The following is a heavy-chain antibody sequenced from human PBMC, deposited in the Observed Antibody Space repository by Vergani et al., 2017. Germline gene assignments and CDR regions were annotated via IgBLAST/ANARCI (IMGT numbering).Heavy chain of an antibody. J-gene: IGHJ4*02. Sequence: QVQLQQWGAGLLKPSETLSLTCTVYGESFSGYYWSWIRQPPGKGLEWIGEINHSGSTNYNPSLKSRVTISIDTSKNQFSLKLNSVTAADTAVYYCAVAAAGRGDFDYWGQGTLVTVSS. CDR3: AVAAAGRGDFDY. V-gene: IGHV4-34*01. CDR1: GESFSGYY. CDR2: INHSGST. D-gene: IGHD6-13*01.